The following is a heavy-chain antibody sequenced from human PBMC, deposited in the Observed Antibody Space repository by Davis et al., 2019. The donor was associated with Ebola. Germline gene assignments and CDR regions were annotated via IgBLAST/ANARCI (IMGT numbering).Heavy chain of an antibody. Sequence: GESLKISCAASGFTFSSYAMSWVRQAPGKGLEWVSAISGSGGSTYYADSVKGRFTISRDNSKNTLYLQMNSLRAEDTAVYYCAKASSSSRYYYYYMDVWGKGTTVTVSS. CDR1: GFTFSSYA. V-gene: IGHV3-23*01. J-gene: IGHJ6*03. CDR3: AKASSSSRYYYYYMDV. D-gene: IGHD6-6*01. CDR2: ISGSGGST.